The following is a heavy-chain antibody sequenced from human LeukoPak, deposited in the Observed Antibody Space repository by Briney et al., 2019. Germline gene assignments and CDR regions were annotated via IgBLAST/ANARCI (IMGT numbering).Heavy chain of an antibody. Sequence: ASVKVSCKASGYTFTSYYMHWVRQAPGQGLEWMGIINTSGGSTSYAQKFQGRVTMTRDTSTSTVYMELSSLRSEDTAVYYCARDRGGNYIWFDPWGQGTLVTVSS. CDR2: INTSGGST. J-gene: IGHJ5*02. V-gene: IGHV1-46*01. CDR1: GYTFTSYY. D-gene: IGHD4-11*01. CDR3: ARDRGGNYIWFDP.